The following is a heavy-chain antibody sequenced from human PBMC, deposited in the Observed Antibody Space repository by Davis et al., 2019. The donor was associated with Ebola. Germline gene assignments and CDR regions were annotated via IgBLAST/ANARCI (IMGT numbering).Heavy chain of an antibody. V-gene: IGHV3-23*01. J-gene: IGHJ6*02. CDR2: ISGSGGST. Sequence: GESLKISCAASGFTFSSYAMSWVRQAPGKGLEWVSGISGSGGSTYYADSVKGRFTISRDNAKNTLDLQMNSLRAEDTAVYYCARVYDPYYYYGMDVWGQGTTVTVSS. CDR1: GFTFSSYA. D-gene: IGHD3-22*01. CDR3: ARVYDPYYYYGMDV.